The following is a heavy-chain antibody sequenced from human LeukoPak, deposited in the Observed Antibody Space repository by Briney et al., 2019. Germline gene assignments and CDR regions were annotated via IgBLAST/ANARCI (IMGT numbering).Heavy chain of an antibody. CDR3: ASPGYYDSSGYPNLGAYYYYYGMDV. J-gene: IGHJ6*02. Sequence: GASVKVSCKASGYTFTSYAMHWVRQAPGQRLEWMGWINAGNGNTKYSQKFQGRVTITRDTSASTAYMELSSLRSEDTAVYYCASPGYYDSSGYPNLGAYYYYYGMDVWGQGTTVTVSS. V-gene: IGHV1-3*01. CDR1: GYTFTSYA. D-gene: IGHD3-22*01. CDR2: INAGNGNT.